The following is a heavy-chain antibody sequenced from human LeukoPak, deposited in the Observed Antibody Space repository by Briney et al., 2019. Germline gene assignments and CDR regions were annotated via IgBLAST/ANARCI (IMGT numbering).Heavy chain of an antibody. CDR1: GFSFSSYA. V-gene: IGHV3-30-3*01. Sequence: GGSLRLSCAASGFSFSSYAMHWVRQAPGKGLEWVAVISYDGSNKYYADSVKGRFTISRDNSKNTLYLQMNSLRAEDTAVYYCARDSGSYYSTFDYWGQGTLVTVSS. CDR2: ISYDGSNK. J-gene: IGHJ4*02. CDR3: ARDSGSYYSTFDY. D-gene: IGHD3-10*01.